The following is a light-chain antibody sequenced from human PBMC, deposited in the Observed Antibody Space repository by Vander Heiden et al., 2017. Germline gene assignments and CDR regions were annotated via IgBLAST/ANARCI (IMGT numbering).Light chain of an antibody. CDR3: LQSDCPPIT. Sequence: DIHMTQSPTSLSASVGDRVTIPCRASQSISKSLNWYQQKVEKAPNLLIYNASTLRSGVPARFSGSGSGTDFTLTISRLQPEDFAIYYCLQSDCPPITFGGGTKVEIK. V-gene: IGKV1-39*01. J-gene: IGKJ4*01. CDR2: NAS. CDR1: QSISKS.